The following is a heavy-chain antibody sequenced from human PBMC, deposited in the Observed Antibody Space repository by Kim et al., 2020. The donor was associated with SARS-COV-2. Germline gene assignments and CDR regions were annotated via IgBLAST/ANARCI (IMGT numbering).Heavy chain of an antibody. V-gene: IGHV4-39*07. J-gene: IGHJ4*02. CDR3: ARPGITMVRGVTD. CDR1: GGSIGSSNYC. CDR2: ICYTGST. D-gene: IGHD3-10*01. Sequence: SETLSLTCSVSGGSIGSSNYCWGWIRQPPGKGLEWIGSICYTGSTYYNPSLKSRVTISVDTSKNQFSLKLSSVTAADTAVYYCARPGITMVRGVTDWGQGTLVTVSS.